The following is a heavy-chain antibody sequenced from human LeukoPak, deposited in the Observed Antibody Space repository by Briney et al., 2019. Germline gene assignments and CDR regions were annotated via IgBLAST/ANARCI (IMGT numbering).Heavy chain of an antibody. V-gene: IGHV4-59*11. CDR2: IYYSGST. Sequence: SQTLSLTCTVSGGSISSHYWSWIQQPPGKGLEWIGYIYYSGSTNYNPSLKSRVTISVDTSKNQFSLKLSSVTAADTAVYYCARGGIMTTVTYFDYWGQGTLVTVSS. D-gene: IGHD4-11*01. CDR3: ARGGIMTTVTYFDY. J-gene: IGHJ4*02. CDR1: GGSISSHY.